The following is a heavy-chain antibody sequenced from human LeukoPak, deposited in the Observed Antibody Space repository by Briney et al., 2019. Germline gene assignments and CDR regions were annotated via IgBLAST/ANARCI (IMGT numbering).Heavy chain of an antibody. CDR1: VGSFTSSSYY. Sequence: SETLTLTCSVSVGSFTSSSYYWGWIRQPPEKGLEGIGSIYYTGGTYYSPSLKSRVTISVDTSKNRFSLSLNSETDEDTALYYCPRRVRKTIGSTPTWVWFDPWGQGTLVTVSS. CDR3: PRRVRKTIGSTPTWVWFDP. V-gene: IGHV4-39*01. J-gene: IGHJ5*02. D-gene: IGHD1-1*01. CDR2: IYYTGGT.